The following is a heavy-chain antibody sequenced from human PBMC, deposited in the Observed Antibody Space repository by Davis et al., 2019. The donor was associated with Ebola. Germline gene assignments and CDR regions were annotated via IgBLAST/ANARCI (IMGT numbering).Heavy chain of an antibody. Sequence: AASVKVSCKASGGTFSSYAISWVRQAPGQGLEWMGGIIPIFGTANYAQKFQGRVTMTTDTTTSTAYMELRSLRSDDTAVYYCARTRYGDYGYFDLWGRGTLVTVSS. J-gene: IGHJ2*01. CDR1: GGTFSSYA. D-gene: IGHD4-17*01. V-gene: IGHV1-69*05. CDR3: ARTRYGDYGYFDL. CDR2: IIPIFGTA.